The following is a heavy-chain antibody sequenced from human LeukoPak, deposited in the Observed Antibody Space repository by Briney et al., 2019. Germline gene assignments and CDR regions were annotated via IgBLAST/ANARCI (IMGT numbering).Heavy chain of an antibody. V-gene: IGHV1-69*05. CDR2: IIPMFGTP. J-gene: IGHJ6*04. Sequence: GASVKVSCKASGGTFSRYAISWVRQAPGQGLEWMGGIIPMFGTPKYAQKFQGRVTITTDESTSTAYMELSSLRSEDTAVYYCASLMDYSRSAPSWGKGPTVTVAS. CDR1: GGTFSRYA. D-gene: IGHD6-6*01. CDR3: ASLMDYSRSAPS.